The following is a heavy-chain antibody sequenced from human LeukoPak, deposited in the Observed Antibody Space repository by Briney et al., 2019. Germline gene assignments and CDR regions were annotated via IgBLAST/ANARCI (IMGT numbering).Heavy chain of an antibody. CDR2: ISGRGGST. CDR1: GFTFSSYA. CDR3: AKEWGPNYYDSYCFFDL. V-gene: IGHV3-23*01. Sequence: PGRSLRLSCAASGFTFSSYATSWVRQAPGKGLEWVSAISGRGGSTYYADSVKGRFTISRDESTNTLYLQVNSLRAEDTAVYYCAKEWGPNYYDSYCFFDLWGRGTLVTVSS. J-gene: IGHJ2*01. D-gene: IGHD3-22*01.